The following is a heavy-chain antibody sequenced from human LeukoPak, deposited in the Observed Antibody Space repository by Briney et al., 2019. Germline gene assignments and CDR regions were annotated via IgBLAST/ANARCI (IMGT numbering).Heavy chain of an antibody. J-gene: IGHJ4*02. Sequence: SETLSLTCTVSGYSISSGYYWGWIRQPPGKGLEWIGEINHSGSTNYNPSLKSRVTMSVDTSKNQFSLKLSSVTAADTAVYYCARGRRNTIVVVPAAMLPFDYWGQGTLVTVSS. CDR2: INHSGST. CDR1: GYSISSGYY. D-gene: IGHD2-2*01. V-gene: IGHV4-38-2*02. CDR3: ARGRRNTIVVVPAAMLPFDY.